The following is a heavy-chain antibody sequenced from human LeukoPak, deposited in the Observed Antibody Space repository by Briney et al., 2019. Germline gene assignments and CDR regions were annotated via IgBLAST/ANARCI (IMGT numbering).Heavy chain of an antibody. CDR3: ARDRTYYYDSSGYYYAYYYYGMEV. V-gene: IGHV3-66*01. CDR1: GFTVSSNY. CDR2: IYSGGST. J-gene: IGHJ6*02. D-gene: IGHD3-22*01. Sequence: GGSLRLSCAASGFTVSSNYMSWVRQAPGKGLEWVSVIYSGGSTYYADSVKGRFTISRDNSKNTLYLQMNSLRAEDTAVYYCARDRTYYYDSSGYYYAYYYYGMEVWGQGTTVTVSS.